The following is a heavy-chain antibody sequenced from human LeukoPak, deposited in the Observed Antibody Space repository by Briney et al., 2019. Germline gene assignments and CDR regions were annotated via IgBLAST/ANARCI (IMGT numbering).Heavy chain of an antibody. CDR1: GGSISTTNW. CDR2: VHLSGRT. Sequence: KPSETLSLTCGVSGGSISTTNWWTWVRQPPGEGLEWIGEVHLSGRTHYNPSLKSRVTISADTSKNQFSLKLTSVTAADAAFYYCARNFERTRGWFDPWGQGTLVTVSS. D-gene: IGHD2-2*01. CDR3: ARNFERTRGWFDP. J-gene: IGHJ5*02. V-gene: IGHV4-4*02.